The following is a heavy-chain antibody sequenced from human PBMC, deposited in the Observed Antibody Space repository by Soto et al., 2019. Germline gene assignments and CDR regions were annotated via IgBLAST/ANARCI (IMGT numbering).Heavy chain of an antibody. Sequence: QVQLVQSGGGVVQPGRSLRLSCAASGFTFSSYAMHWVRQAPGKGLEWVAVISYDGSNKYYADSVKGRFTISRDNSKNTLYLQMNSLRAEDTAVYYCARVEAVRGPDYGDYDSLPPIDYWGQGTLVTVSS. D-gene: IGHD4-17*01. CDR2: ISYDGSNK. J-gene: IGHJ4*02. CDR1: GFTFSSYA. V-gene: IGHV3-30-3*01. CDR3: ARVEAVRGPDYGDYDSLPPIDY.